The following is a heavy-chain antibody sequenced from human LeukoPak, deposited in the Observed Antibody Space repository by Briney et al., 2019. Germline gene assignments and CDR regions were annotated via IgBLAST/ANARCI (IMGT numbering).Heavy chain of an antibody. CDR3: ARDGGYCSSTSCYKWAWFDP. J-gene: IGHJ5*02. Sequence: GGSLRLSCAASGFTFSSYSMNWVRRAPGKGLEWVSSISSSSSYIYYADSVKGRFTISRDNARNSLYLQMNSLRAEDTAVYYCARDGGYCSSTSCYKWAWFDPWGQGTLVTVSS. V-gene: IGHV3-21*01. CDR2: ISSSSSYI. D-gene: IGHD2-2*02. CDR1: GFTFSSYS.